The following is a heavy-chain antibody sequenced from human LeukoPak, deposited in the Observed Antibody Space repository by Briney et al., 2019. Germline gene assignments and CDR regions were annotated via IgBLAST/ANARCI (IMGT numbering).Heavy chain of an antibody. Sequence: PGGSLRLSCAASGFTFSSYGLHWVRQAPGKGLEWVAVISYDGNNKYYADSVKGRFTISRDNSKNTLYLQMNSLRAEDTAVYYCAKDLPPYYDFWSGFDYWGQGTLVTVSS. D-gene: IGHD3-3*01. J-gene: IGHJ4*02. V-gene: IGHV3-30*18. CDR3: AKDLPPYYDFWSGFDY. CDR2: ISYDGNNK. CDR1: GFTFSSYG.